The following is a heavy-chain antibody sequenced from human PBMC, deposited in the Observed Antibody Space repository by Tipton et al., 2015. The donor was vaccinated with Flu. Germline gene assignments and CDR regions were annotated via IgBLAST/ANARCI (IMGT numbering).Heavy chain of an antibody. J-gene: IGHJ2*01. CDR3: ARVSSSSSWSQDWYFDL. Sequence: TLSLTCTVSGGSISSYYWSWIRQPPGKGLEWIGYIYYSGSTNYNPSLKSRVTISVDTSKNQFPLKLSSVTAADTAVYYCARVSSSSSWSQDWYFDLWGRGTLVTVSS. CDR2: IYYSGST. D-gene: IGHD6-13*01. V-gene: IGHV4-59*01. CDR1: GGSISSYY.